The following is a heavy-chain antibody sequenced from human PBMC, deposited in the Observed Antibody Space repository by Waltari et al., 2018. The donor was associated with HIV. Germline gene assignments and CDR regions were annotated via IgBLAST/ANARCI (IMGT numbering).Heavy chain of an antibody. CDR3: TRDRTYGPLRYFDY. V-gene: IGHV3-48*02. J-gene: IGHJ4*02. Sequence: EVQLVESGGGLVQPGGSLRLSCAASGFTFSNYNFNWVRQAPGKGLEWVSYIISSIDTIYYADSAKGRFTISRDNAKNSLYLQMNSLRDEDTAVYYCTRDRTYGPLRYFDYWGQGTLVTVSS. CDR2: IISSIDTI. D-gene: IGHD3-10*01. CDR1: GFTFSNYN.